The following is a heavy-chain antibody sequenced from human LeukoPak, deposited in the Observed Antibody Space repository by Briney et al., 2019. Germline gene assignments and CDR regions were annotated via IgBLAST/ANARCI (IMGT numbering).Heavy chain of an antibody. D-gene: IGHD1-26*01. CDR1: AFTFGDYA. CDR2: VRGKPYGATT. CDR3: TRAQTEVGAKYYFDY. Sequence: GGSLRLSCTAPAFTFGDYAMNWVRQAPGKGLEWVGFVRGKPYGATTEYAASVKGRFTISRDDSKSIAYLQMNSLKTEDTAVYYCTRAQTEVGAKYYFDYWGQGTLVTVSS. J-gene: IGHJ4*02. V-gene: IGHV3-49*04.